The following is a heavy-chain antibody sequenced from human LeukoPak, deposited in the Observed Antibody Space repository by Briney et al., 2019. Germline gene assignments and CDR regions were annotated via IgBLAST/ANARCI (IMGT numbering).Heavy chain of an antibody. J-gene: IGHJ6*02. CDR2: IYYSGGT. V-gene: IGHV4-59*01. CDR3: ARVGGTNYYYYGMDV. Sequence: SQTLSLTCTVSGGSISSYYWSWIRQPPGKGLEWIGYIYYSGGTNYNPSLKSRVTISVDTSKNQFSLKLGSVTAADTAVYYCARVGGTNYYYYGMDVWGQGTTVTVSS. CDR1: GGSISSYY. D-gene: IGHD1-1*01.